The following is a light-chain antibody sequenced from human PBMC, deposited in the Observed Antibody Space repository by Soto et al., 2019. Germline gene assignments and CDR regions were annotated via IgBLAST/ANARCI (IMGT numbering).Light chain of an antibody. CDR2: DLT. CDR3: SAYTGSLPVVA. J-gene: IGLJ2*01. V-gene: IGLV2-14*01. Sequence: QSARTQPASVSASPGQSITISCTGTSSDIGAYDYVSWYQQHPGKAPKLIIYDLTHRPSGFSSRFSASKSGTTASLTISGRQAADEADYFCSAYTGSLPVVAFGGGTKLTVL. CDR1: SSDIGAYDY.